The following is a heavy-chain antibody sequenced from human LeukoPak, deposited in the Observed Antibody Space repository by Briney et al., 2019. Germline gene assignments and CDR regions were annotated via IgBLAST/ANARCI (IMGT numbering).Heavy chain of an antibody. CDR2: ISAYNGNT. J-gene: IGHJ6*03. D-gene: IGHD3-10*01. CDR3: ARGLRPSDYYYYMDV. V-gene: IGHV1-18*01. Sequence: GASVKVSCKASGYTFSNYGISWVRQAPGQGLEWMAWISAYNGNTNYAQKFQGRVTMTTDTPTSTAYMELRSLRSDDTAVYYCARGLRPSDYYYYMDVWGKGTTVTVSS. CDR1: GYTFSNYG.